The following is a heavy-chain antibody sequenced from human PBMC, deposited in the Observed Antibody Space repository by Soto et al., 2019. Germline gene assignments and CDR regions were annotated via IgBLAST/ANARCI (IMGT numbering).Heavy chain of an antibody. Sequence: QVQLVESGGDLVKPGGSLRLSCAASGFTLSDYYMSWIRQAAGKGLEWVSYISNSGSDIYYADSVKDRFTISRDNAKDSLYLQMNSLRVEDTAVYYCARATIAVAGTYDYYGMDVWGQGTTVTVSS. CDR2: ISNSGSDI. D-gene: IGHD6-19*01. J-gene: IGHJ6*02. CDR3: ARATIAVAGTYDYYGMDV. V-gene: IGHV3-11*01. CDR1: GFTLSDYY.